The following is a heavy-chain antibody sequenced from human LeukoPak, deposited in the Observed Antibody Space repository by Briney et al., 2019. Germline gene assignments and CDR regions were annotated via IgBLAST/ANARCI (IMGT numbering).Heavy chain of an antibody. CDR2: ISSSSSYI. D-gene: IGHD5-18*01. Sequence: GGSLRLSCAASGFTFSSYSMNWVRQAPGKGLEWVSSISSSSSYIYYADSVKGRFTISRDNAKNSLYLQMNSLRAEDTAVYYCASPLKSDTAMVTCRYWGQGTLVTVSS. J-gene: IGHJ4*02. CDR3: ASPLKSDTAMVTCRY. CDR1: GFTFSSYS. V-gene: IGHV3-21*01.